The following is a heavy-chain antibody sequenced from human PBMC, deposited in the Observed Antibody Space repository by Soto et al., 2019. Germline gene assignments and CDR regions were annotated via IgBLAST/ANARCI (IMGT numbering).Heavy chain of an antibody. V-gene: IGHV1-69*13. J-gene: IGHJ5*02. CDR3: AREREKGGAVIIHHTTRRGGNCFDP. CDR2: IIPIFGTA. CDR1: GGTFSSYA. D-gene: IGHD3-3*01. Sequence: SVKVSCKASGGTFSSYAISWVRQAPGQGLEWMGGIIPIFGTANYAQKFQGRVTITADESTSTAYMELSSLRSEDTAVYYCAREREKGGAVIIHHTTRRGGNCFDPWGQGTLVTVSS.